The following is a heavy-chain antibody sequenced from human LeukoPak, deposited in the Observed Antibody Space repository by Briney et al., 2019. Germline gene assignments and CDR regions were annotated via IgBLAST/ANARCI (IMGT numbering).Heavy chain of an antibody. V-gene: IGHV1-3*01. CDR1: GYTFTSYA. Sequence: APVKVSCKASGYTFTSYAMHWVRQAPGQRLEWMGWINAGNGNTKYSQKFQGRVTITRDTSASTAYMELSSLRSEDTAVYYCARDPGAAADVFDYWGQGTLVTVSS. CDR3: ARDPGAAADVFDY. D-gene: IGHD6-13*01. J-gene: IGHJ4*02. CDR2: INAGNGNT.